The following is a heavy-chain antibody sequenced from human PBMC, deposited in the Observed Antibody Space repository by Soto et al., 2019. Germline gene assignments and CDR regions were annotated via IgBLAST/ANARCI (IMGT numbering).Heavy chain of an antibody. CDR1: GGSFSGYY. V-gene: IGHV4-34*01. CDR3: ARLVGNVVVVAAQGAWFDP. J-gene: IGHJ5*02. D-gene: IGHD2-15*01. CDR2: INHSGST. Sequence: PSETLSLTCAVYGGSFSGYYWSWIRQPPGKGLEWIGEINHSGSTNYNPSLKSRVTISVDTSKNQFSLKLSSVTAADTAVYYCARLVGNVVVVAAQGAWFDPWGQGTLVTVS.